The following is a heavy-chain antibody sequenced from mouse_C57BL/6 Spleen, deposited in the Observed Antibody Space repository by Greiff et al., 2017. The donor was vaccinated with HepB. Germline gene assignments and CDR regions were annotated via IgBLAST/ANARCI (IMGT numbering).Heavy chain of an antibody. Sequence: VHVKQSGAELVKPGASVKLSCTASGFNIRDYYMHWVKQRTEQGLEWIGRIDPEDGETKYAPKFQGKATITADTSSNTAYLQLSSLTSEDTAVYYCARGYDGYFPWFAYWGQGTLVTVSA. V-gene: IGHV14-2*01. D-gene: IGHD2-3*01. CDR1: GFNIRDYY. J-gene: IGHJ3*01. CDR2: IDPEDGET. CDR3: ARGYDGYFPWFAY.